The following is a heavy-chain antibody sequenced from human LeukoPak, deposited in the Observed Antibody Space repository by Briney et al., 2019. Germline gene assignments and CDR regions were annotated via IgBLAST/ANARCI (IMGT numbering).Heavy chain of an antibody. CDR2: IYYSGST. CDR3: ARDLYDSSGYYDFDI. CDR1: GGSISSHY. J-gene: IGHJ3*02. V-gene: IGHV4-59*11. D-gene: IGHD3-22*01. Sequence: PSETLSLTCTVSGGSISSHYWSWIRQPPGKGLEWIGYIYYSGSTNYNPSLKSRVTISVDTSKNQFSLKLSSVTAADTAVYYCARDLYDSSGYYDFDIWGQGTMVTVSS.